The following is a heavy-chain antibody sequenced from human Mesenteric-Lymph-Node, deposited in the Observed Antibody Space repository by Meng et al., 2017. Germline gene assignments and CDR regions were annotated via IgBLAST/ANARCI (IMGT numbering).Heavy chain of an antibody. CDR3: VVGTKGGAGIFDY. CDR2: IIPIIGSG. J-gene: IGHJ4*02. D-gene: IGHD2-21*02. V-gene: IGHV1-69*08. CDR1: GGSFDGFT. Sequence: QVPVVQSGPEVAKPGSSVKLRCKTSGGSFDGFTISWVRQAPGQGFEWMGRIIPIIGSGNYAQKFQGRLTITADKSTSTAYMELSSLRSDDAAVYYCVVGTKGGAGIFDYWGQGSLVTVSS.